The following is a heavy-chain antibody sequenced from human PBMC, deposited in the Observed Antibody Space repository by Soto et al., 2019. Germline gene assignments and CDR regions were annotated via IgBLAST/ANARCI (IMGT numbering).Heavy chain of an antibody. CDR1: GYIFTNYP. CDR2: IIPIFGKA. V-gene: IGHV1-69*13. CDR3: ASEYYDILNGMDV. Sequence: ASVKVSCKASGYIFTNYPIHWVRQAPGQGLEWMGGIIPIFGKANYAQKFQGRVTITADESTSTAYMELSSLRSEDTAVYYCASEYYDILNGMDVWGQGTTVTVSS. J-gene: IGHJ6*02. D-gene: IGHD3-9*01.